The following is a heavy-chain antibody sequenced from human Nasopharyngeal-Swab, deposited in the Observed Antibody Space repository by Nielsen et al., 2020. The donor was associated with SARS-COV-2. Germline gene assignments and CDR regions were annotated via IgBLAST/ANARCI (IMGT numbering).Heavy chain of an antibody. Sequence: GGSLRLSCAAPGFTFSNYGMHWGRQAPGKGLEWVELIWYDGSNKYYADSVKGRFTISRDNSKNTLYLQMNSLRAEDTAVYYCARGGWLQIITYFDLWGRGTLVTVSS. CDR1: GFTFSNYG. CDR2: IWYDGSNK. V-gene: IGHV3-33*01. CDR3: ARGGWLQIITYFDL. D-gene: IGHD5-24*01. J-gene: IGHJ2*01.